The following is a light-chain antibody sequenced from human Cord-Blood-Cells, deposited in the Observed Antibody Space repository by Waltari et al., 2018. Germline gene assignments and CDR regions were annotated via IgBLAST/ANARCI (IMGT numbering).Light chain of an antibody. Sequence: ELVLTQSPGILSLSPGERATLSCRASQSVSGSYLAWYQQKPGQAPRLLIYGASSRATGIPDRFSGSGSGTDFTLTISRLEPEDFAVYYCQQYGSSLLTFGGGTKVEIK. CDR2: GAS. V-gene: IGKV3-20*01. CDR3: QQYGSSLLT. J-gene: IGKJ4*01. CDR1: QSVSGSY.